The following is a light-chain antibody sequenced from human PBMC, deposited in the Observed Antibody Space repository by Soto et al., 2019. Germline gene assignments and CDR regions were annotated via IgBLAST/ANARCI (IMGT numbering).Light chain of an antibody. V-gene: IGLV4-60*02. CDR3: ETWDSNTWV. CDR2: VEGSGSY. J-gene: IGLJ3*02. Sequence: QPVLTQSSSASASLGSSVKLTCTLNSGHSSYIIAWHQQQPGKAPRYLMKVEGSGSYNKGSGVPDRFSGSSSGADRYLTISDLQFEDEADYYCETWDSNTWVFGGGTKLTVL. CDR1: SGHSSYI.